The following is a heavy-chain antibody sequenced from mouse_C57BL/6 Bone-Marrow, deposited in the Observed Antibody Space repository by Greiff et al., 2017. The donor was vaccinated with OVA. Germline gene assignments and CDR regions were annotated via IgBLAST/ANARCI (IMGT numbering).Heavy chain of an antibody. CDR2: INYDGSST. V-gene: IGHV5-16*01. CDR3: ARERGYYRAMDY. J-gene: IGHJ4*01. D-gene: IGHD2-1*01. Sequence: EVHLVESEGGLVQPGSSMKLSCTASGFTFSDYYMAWVRQVPEKGLEWVANINYDGSSTYYLDSLKSRFIISRDNAKNILYLQMSSLKSEDTATYYCARERGYYRAMDYWGQGTSVTVSS. CDR1: GFTFSDYY.